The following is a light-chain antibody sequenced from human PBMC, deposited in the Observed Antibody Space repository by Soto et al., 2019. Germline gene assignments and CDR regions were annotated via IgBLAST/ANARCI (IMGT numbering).Light chain of an antibody. CDR1: SSDVGGHNY. V-gene: IGLV2-14*01. CDR2: EVT. Sequence: QSALTQPASVSGSPGQSITVSCTGTSSDVGGHNYVSWFQQHPGQAPKLLIYEVTTRPSGVSTRFSGSKSGNTASLTISGLQVEDEADYHCSSYSSSGTLFVFGTGNKVTVL. J-gene: IGLJ1*01. CDR3: SSYSSSGTLFV.